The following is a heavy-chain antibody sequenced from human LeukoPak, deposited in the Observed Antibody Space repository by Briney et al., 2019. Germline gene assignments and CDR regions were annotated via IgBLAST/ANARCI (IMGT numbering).Heavy chain of an antibody. CDR1: GFTFSSYS. D-gene: IGHD6-13*01. CDR2: ISSSGSTI. CDR3: ARESSSWYPVGYYGMDV. J-gene: IGHJ6*02. Sequence: GGSLRLSCAASGFTFSSYSMNWVRQAPGKGLEWVSYISSSGSTIYYADSVKGRFTISRDNAKNSLYLQMNSLRAEDTAVYYCARESSSWYPVGYYGMDVWGQGTTVAVSS. V-gene: IGHV3-48*04.